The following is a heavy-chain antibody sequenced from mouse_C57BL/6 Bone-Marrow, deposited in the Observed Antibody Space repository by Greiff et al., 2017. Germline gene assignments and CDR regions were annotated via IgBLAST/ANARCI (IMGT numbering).Heavy chain of an antibody. V-gene: IGHV5-9-1*02. CDR1: GFTFSRYA. Sequence: DVMLVESGEGLVKPGGSLKLSCAASGFTFSRYAMSWVRQTPEKRLEWVAYISSGGDYFYYADTVKGRFTISRDNARNTLYLQMSSLKSEDTAMYYCTRDITTVRSGDWYFDVWGTGTTATVSS. D-gene: IGHD1-1*01. CDR2: ISSGGDYF. J-gene: IGHJ1*03. CDR3: TRDITTVRSGDWYFDV.